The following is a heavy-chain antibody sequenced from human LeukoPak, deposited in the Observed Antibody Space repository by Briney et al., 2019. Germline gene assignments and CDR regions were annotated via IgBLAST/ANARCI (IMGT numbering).Heavy chain of an antibody. V-gene: IGHV3-49*04. D-gene: IGHD3-22*01. Sequence: PGGSLRLSCAASGFTFSSYAMSWVRQAPGKGLEWVGFIRSKAYGGTTEYAASVKGRFTISRDDSKSIAYLQMNSLKTEDTAVYYCTRASYYYDGTADYWGQGTLVTVSS. CDR1: GFTFSSYA. CDR3: TRASYYYDGTADY. CDR2: IRSKAYGGTT. J-gene: IGHJ4*02.